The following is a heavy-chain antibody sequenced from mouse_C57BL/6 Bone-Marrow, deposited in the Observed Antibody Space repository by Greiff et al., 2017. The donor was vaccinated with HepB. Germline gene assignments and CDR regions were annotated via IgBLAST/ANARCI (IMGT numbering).Heavy chain of an antibody. CDR1: GFTFSSYG. D-gene: IGHD1-1*01. Sequence: DVKLVESGGDLVKPGGSLKLSCAASGFTFSSYGMSWVRQTPDKRLEWVATISSGGSYTYYPDSVKGRFTISRDNAKNTLYLQMSSLKPEDTAMYYCARHGYYGSSPDYWGQGTTLTVSS. CDR2: ISSGGSYT. J-gene: IGHJ2*01. CDR3: ARHGYYGSSPDY. V-gene: IGHV5-6*02.